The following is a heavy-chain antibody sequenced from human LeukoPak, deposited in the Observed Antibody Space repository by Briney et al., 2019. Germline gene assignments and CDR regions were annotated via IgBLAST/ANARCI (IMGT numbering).Heavy chain of an antibody. V-gene: IGHV3-23*01. Sequence: GGSLRLSCAASGFTFSSYAMSWVRQAPGKGLEWVSAISGSGGSTYYADSVKGRFTISRDNSKNTLYLQMNSLRAEDTAVYYCAKDLVISGYGGNSEFDYWGQGTLVTVSS. CDR1: GFTFSSYA. CDR3: AKDLVISGYGGNSEFDY. CDR2: ISGSGGST. J-gene: IGHJ4*02. D-gene: IGHD4-17*01.